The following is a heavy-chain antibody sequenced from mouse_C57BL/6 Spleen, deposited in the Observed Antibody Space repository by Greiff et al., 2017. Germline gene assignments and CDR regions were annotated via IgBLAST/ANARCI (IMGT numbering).Heavy chain of an antibody. CDR3: ARWGDSMDY. Sequence: QVQLKESGPELVKPGASVKISCKASGYSFTSYYIHWVKQRPGQGLEWIGCIYPGSGNTKYNEKFKGKATLTADTSSSTAYMQLSSLTSEDSAVYYCARWGDSMDYWGQGTSVTVSS. V-gene: IGHV1-66*01. CDR2: IYPGSGNT. J-gene: IGHJ4*01. CDR1: GYSFTSYY.